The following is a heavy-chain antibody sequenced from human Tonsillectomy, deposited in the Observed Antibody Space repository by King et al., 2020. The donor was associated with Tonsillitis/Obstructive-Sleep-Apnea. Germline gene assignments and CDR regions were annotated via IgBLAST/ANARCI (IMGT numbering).Heavy chain of an antibody. CDR2: ISSSSSYI. V-gene: IGHV3-21*01. Sequence: VQLVESGGGLVKPGGSLRLSCAASGFTFSSYSMNWVRQAPGKGLEWVSSISSSSSYIYYADSVKGRFTISRDNAKNSLYLQMNSLRAEDTAVYYCARDPTREGSGWAGYWGPGTLGTVSS. CDR1: GFTFSSYS. CDR3: ARDPTREGSGWAGY. D-gene: IGHD6-19*01. J-gene: IGHJ4*01.